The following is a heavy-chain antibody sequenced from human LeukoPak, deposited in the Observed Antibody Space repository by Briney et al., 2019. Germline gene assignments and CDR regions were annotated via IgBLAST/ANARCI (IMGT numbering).Heavy chain of an antibody. Sequence: TGGSLRLSCAASGFTVSSNYMSWVRQAPGKGLEWVSVIYSGGSTYYADSVKGRFTISRDNAKNTVSLQMNSLRAEDTAVYYCARGTTVAFDYWGQGILVTVSS. CDR3: ARGTTVAFDY. J-gene: IGHJ4*02. CDR1: GFTVSSNY. CDR2: IYSGGST. V-gene: IGHV3-53*01. D-gene: IGHD1-1*01.